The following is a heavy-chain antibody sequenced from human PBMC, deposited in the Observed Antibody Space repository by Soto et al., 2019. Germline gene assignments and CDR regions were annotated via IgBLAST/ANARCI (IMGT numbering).Heavy chain of an antibody. CDR3: AREAPYYGMXV. CDR2: IWYDGNNK. V-gene: IGHV3-33*01. CDR1: GFTFSSYG. J-gene: IGHJ6*02. Sequence: GGSLRLSCAASGFTFSSYGMHWVRQAPGKGLEWVAVIWYDGNNKYYADSVKGRFTISRDNSKNTLYLQMNSLRAVVTAVYYCAREAPYYGMXVWGQGTTVTVSS.